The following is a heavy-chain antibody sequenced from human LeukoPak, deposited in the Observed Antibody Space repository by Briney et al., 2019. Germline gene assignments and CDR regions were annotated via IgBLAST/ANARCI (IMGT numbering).Heavy chain of an antibody. V-gene: IGHV4-59*01. CDR2: IDYSGST. D-gene: IGHD4-17*01. CDR1: GGSIIGYY. Sequence: PSETLPLTCTVSGGSIIGYYWSWIRQPPGKGLEWIGYIDYSGSTNYNPSLKSRVTISVDTSKNRFSLRLRYVTAADTAVYYFARTASTVTTAIDYWGQGTLVSVSS. CDR3: ARTASTVTTAIDY. J-gene: IGHJ4*02.